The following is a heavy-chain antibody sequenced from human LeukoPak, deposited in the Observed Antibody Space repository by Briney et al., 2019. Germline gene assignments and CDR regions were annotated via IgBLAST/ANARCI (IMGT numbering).Heavy chain of an antibody. J-gene: IGHJ4*02. D-gene: IGHD6-13*01. V-gene: IGHV1-24*01. Sequence: ASVKVSCKVSGYTLTELSMHWVRQAPGKGLEWMGGFDPEDGETIYAQKFQGRVTMTEDTSTDTAYMELSSLRFEDTAVYYCATLAAVRGYSSSWYEYYFDYWGQGTLVTVSS. CDR1: GYTLTELS. CDR2: FDPEDGET. CDR3: ATLAAVRGYSSSWYEYYFDY.